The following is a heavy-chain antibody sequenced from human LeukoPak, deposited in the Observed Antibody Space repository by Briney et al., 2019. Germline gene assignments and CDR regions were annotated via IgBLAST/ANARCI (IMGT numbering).Heavy chain of an antibody. CDR3: ARGPAMVRGVNWFDP. V-gene: IGHV4-59*12. CDR1: GGSISNYY. CDR2: IYNTGTT. Sequence: PWETLSLTCTISGGSISNYYCTWIRQPPGKGLGWIGYIYNTGTTNHNPSLKSRVTLSVDTSKNQFSLKLSSVTAADTAVYYCARGPAMVRGVNWFDPGGQGTLGSVSS. J-gene: IGHJ5*02. D-gene: IGHD3-10*01.